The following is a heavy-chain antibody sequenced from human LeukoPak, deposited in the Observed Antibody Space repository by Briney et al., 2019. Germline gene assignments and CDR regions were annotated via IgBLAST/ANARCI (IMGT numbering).Heavy chain of an antibody. CDR3: ARDLVGATVSSSTGAFDI. D-gene: IGHD1-26*01. V-gene: IGHV1-69*10. Sequence: SVKVSCKASGGTFSKYSISWVRQAPGQGLEWMGGIIPILGMAMFAQNFQGRVTITADKSTSTAYMELSSLRSEDTAVYYCARDLVGATVSSSTGAFDIWGQGTMVTVSS. J-gene: IGHJ3*02. CDR2: IIPILGMA. CDR1: GGTFSKYS.